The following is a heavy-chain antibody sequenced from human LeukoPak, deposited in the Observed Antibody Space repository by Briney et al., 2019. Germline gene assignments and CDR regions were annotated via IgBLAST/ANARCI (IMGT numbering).Heavy chain of an antibody. J-gene: IGHJ4*02. Sequence: SETLSLTCTVSGGSISSSSYYWGWIRQPPGKGLEWIGSIYYSGSTYYNPSLKSRVTISVDTSKNQFSLKLSSVTAADTAVYYCARLNSSGWDDYWGQGTLVTVSS. CDR3: ARLNSSGWDDY. CDR2: IYYSGST. CDR1: GGSISSSSYY. D-gene: IGHD6-19*01. V-gene: IGHV4-39*07.